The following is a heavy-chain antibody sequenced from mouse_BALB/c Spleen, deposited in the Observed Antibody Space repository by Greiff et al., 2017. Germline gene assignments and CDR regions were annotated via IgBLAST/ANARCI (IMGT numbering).Heavy chain of an antibody. Sequence: VHVKQSGAELVKPGASVKLSCTASGFNIKDTYMHWVKQRPEQGLEWIGRSDPANGNTKYDPKFQGKATITADTSSNTAYLQLSSLTSEDTAVYYCARAGEVWGQGTLVTVSA. CDR2: SDPANGNT. CDR1: GFNIKDTY. V-gene: IGHV14-3*02. J-gene: IGHJ3*01. CDR3: ARAGEV.